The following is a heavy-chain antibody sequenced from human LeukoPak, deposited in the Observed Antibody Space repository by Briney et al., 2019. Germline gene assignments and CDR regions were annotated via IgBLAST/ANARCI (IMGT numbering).Heavy chain of an antibody. CDR3: ARDEGYCSSTSCSAFDY. CDR1: GGSISSYY. V-gene: IGHV4-59*01. Sequence: SETLSLTCTVSGGSISSYYWSWIRQPPGKGLEWIGYIYYSGSNNYNPSLKSRVTISVDTSKNQFSLKLSSVTAADTAVYYCARDEGYCSSTSCSAFDYWGQGTLVTVSS. CDR2: IYYSGSN. D-gene: IGHD2-2*01. J-gene: IGHJ4*02.